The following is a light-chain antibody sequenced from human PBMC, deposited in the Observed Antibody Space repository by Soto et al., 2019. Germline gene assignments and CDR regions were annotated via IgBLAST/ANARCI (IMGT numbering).Light chain of an antibody. CDR2: GAS. J-gene: IGKJ1*01. V-gene: IGKV3-15*01. Sequence: EIVLTQSPGTLALSPGERATLSCRASQSVSSYLAWYQQKPGQAPRLLIYGASTRATGMPARFSGSGSGTEFALTISSLQSEDFAVYYCQQFHNWPWAFGQGTKGDIK. CDR3: QQFHNWPWA. CDR1: QSVSSY.